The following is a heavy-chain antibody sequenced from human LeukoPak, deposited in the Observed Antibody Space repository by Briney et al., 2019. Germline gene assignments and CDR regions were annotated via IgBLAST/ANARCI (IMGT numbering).Heavy chain of an antibody. CDR3: ARDIPKWEPFDY. Sequence: GGSLTLSCAASGFTFSLYWMNRIRQAPGKGLEWVASIKQDGSQKVYVVSVKGRFPISRDNARNALFLHMNSLRANDSAVYYCARDIPKWEPFDYWGQGTLVTVSS. V-gene: IGHV3-7*01. J-gene: IGHJ4*02. D-gene: IGHD1-26*01. CDR1: GFTFSLYW. CDR2: IKQDGSQK.